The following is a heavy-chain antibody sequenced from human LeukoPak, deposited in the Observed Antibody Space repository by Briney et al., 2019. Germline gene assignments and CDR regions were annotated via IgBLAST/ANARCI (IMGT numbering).Heavy chain of an antibody. D-gene: IGHD2-2*01. CDR1: GGSISSYY. J-gene: IGHJ4*02. V-gene: IGHV4-59*08. Sequence: SETLSLTCTVSGGSISSYYWSWIRQPPGKGLEWIGYIYYSGSTNYNPSLKSRVTISVDTSKNQFSLKLSSVTAADTAVYYCASLLGYCSSTSCSRDQFYYFDYWGQGTLVTVSS. CDR3: ASLLGYCSSTSCSRDQFYYFDY. CDR2: IYYSGST.